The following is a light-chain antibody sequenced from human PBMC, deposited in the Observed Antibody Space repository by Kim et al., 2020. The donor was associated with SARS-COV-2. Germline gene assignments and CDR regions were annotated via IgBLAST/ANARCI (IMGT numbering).Light chain of an antibody. V-gene: IGLV3-19*01. J-gene: IGLJ2*01. CDR1: SLTTYY. Sequence: GQTVRITGQGDSLTTYYVSWYQQRPGQAPRLVILDNNRRPSGIPDRFSGSRSGDTGSLTITGAQAEDEADYYCSSRDTTDDHIVVFGGGTQLTVL. CDR3: SSRDTTDDHIVV. CDR2: DNN.